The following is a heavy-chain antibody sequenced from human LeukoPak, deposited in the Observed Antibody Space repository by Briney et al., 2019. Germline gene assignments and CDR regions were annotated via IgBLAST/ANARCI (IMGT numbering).Heavy chain of an antibody. CDR2: INHSGST. Sequence: PSETLSLTCAVYGGSFSGYYWSWIRQPPGKGLEWIGEINHSGSTNYNPSLKSRVTISVDTSKNQFSLKLSSVTAADTAVYYCAREGFRAFDIWGQGTMVTVSS. CDR3: AREGFRAFDI. CDR1: GGSFSGYY. V-gene: IGHV4-34*01. J-gene: IGHJ3*02.